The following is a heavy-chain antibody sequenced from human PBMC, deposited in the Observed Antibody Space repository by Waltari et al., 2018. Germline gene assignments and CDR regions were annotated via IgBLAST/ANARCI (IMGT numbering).Heavy chain of an antibody. CDR1: GFTFSSYW. D-gene: IGHD4-17*01. Sequence: EVQLVESGGGLVQPGGSLRLSCAASGFTFSSYWMSWVRQAPGKGLEWVANIKQDGREKYYVDAVKGRFTISRDNAKNSLYLQMNSLRAEDTAVYYCARDYGDYVFDYWGQGTLVTVSS. J-gene: IGHJ4*02. CDR2: IKQDGREK. V-gene: IGHV3-7*01. CDR3: ARDYGDYVFDY.